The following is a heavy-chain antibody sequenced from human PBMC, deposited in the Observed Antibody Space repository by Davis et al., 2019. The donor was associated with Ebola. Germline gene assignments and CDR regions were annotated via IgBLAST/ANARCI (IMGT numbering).Heavy chain of an antibody. V-gene: IGHV1-3*01. CDR1: GYTFTSYA. D-gene: IGHD6-6*01. CDR3: ARGGQLVIWYYYYGMDV. J-gene: IGHJ6*02. CDR2: INAGNGNT. Sequence: ASVKVSCKASGYTFTSYAMHWVRQAPGQRLEWMGWINAGNGNTKYSQKFQGRVTITRDTSASTSYMELSSLRSEDTAVYYCARGGQLVIWYYYYGMDVWGQGTTVTVSS.